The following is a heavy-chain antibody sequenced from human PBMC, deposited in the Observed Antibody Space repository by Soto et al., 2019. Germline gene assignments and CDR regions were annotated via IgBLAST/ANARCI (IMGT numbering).Heavy chain of an antibody. V-gene: IGHV3-23*01. D-gene: IGHD3-16*01. CDR1: GFKFSNYA. CDR2: ISATGGGT. Sequence: PRGSLVLNCAASGFKFSNYAMSWVRQAPGKGLEWVSLISATGGGTYYADSVKGRFTISRDNSHNTLYLQVHSLTAEDTAVYYCAKDRRAGGNSAFYFDFWGQGAQVTVSS. J-gene: IGHJ4*02. CDR3: AKDRRAGGNSAFYFDF.